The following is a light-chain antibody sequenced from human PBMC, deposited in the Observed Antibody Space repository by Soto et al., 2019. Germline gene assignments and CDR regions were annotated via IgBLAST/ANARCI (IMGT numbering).Light chain of an antibody. CDR1: QSVSSY. J-gene: IGKJ1*01. V-gene: IGKV3-11*01. CDR2: DAS. CDR3: QQRRNWVWT. Sequence: EIVLTQSPATLSLSPGERATLSCRASQSVSSYLAWYQQKPGQAPRLLIYDASNRATGIPARFSGSGSGTDFTLTISSLEPEDFAVYYCQQRRNWVWTFGQGTKVDIK.